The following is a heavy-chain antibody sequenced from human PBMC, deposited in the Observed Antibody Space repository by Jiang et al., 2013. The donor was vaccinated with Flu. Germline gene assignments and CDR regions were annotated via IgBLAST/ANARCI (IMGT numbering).Heavy chain of an antibody. V-gene: IGHV1-46*01. D-gene: IGHD4-23*01. Sequence: GAEVKKPGASVKVSCKASGYTFTSYYMHWVRQAPGQGLEWMGIINPSGGSTSYAQKFQGRVTMTTDTSTSTAYMELRSLRSDDTAVYYCARAGGRYYYGMDVWGPRGPRSPVSS. J-gene: IGHJ6*01. CDR2: INPSGGST. CDR1: GYTFTSYY. CDR3: ARAGGRYYYGMDV.